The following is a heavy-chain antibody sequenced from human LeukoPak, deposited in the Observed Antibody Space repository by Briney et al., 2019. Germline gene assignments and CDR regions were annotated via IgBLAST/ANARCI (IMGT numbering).Heavy chain of an antibody. V-gene: IGHV4-4*07. CDR2: IYTSGAT. CDR1: GDSMSSYS. J-gene: IGHJ5*02. Sequence: SETLSLTCTVSGDSMSSYSWSWIRQPAGTGLEWIGRIYTSGATNSNPSLKSRLSMSIDTSKNQFSLKLSSVTAADTAVYYCARVNWNYDGLAWFDPWGQGTLVTVSS. CDR3: ARVNWNYDGLAWFDP. D-gene: IGHD1-7*01.